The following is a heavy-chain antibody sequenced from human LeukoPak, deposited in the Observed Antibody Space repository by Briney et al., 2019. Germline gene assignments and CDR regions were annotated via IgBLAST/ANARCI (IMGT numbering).Heavy chain of an antibody. J-gene: IGHJ4*02. D-gene: IGHD6-19*01. CDR3: ARVEPRGIAVAGPVFDY. CDR2: INPNSGGT. V-gene: IGHV1-2*02. Sequence: ASVKVSCKASGYTFTGYYTHWVRQAPGQGLEWMGWINPNSGGTNYAQKFQGRVTMTRDTSISAAYMELSRLRSDDTAVYYCARVEPRGIAVAGPVFDYWGQGTLVTVSS. CDR1: GYTFTGYY.